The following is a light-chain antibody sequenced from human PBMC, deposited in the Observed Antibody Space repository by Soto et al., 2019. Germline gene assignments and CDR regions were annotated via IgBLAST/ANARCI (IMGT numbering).Light chain of an antibody. V-gene: IGKV1D-16*01. CDR3: QQYNSYPPT. CDR2: DAS. J-gene: IGKJ5*01. CDR1: QDISSW. Sequence: DIQMTQSPSSLSASVGDRVTITCRASQDISSWLAWYQQKPGKAPKSLISDASTLQSGVLSRFSGSGSGTDFTLTISTLQPEDFATYYCQQYNSYPPTFGQGTRLEIK.